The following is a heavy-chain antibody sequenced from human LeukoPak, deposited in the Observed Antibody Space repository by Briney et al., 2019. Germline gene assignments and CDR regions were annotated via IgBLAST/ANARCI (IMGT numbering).Heavy chain of an antibody. J-gene: IGHJ4*02. CDR1: GFTFTSTA. D-gene: IGHD2-2*01. CDR3: ASDPPYTSSSAW. CDR2: ILVGSGNT. V-gene: IGHV1-58*01. Sequence: SVKVSCKASGFTFTSTAVQWVRQARGQRLEWIGRILVGSGNTNYAQMFQERVTLTWDVSTSTAYMVLSSLRSEDTAIYYCASDPPYTSSSAWWGQGTLVTVSS.